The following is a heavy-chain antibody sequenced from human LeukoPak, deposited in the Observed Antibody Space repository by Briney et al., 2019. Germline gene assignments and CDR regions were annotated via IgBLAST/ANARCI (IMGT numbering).Heavy chain of an antibody. CDR2: INQDGSEK. J-gene: IGHJ5*02. CDR3: AKDGLYASGLGNWFDP. D-gene: IGHD3-10*01. Sequence: GGSLRLSCAASGFTFSSYWTGWVRQAPGKGLEWVASINQDGSEKYYVDFVKGRFTISRDNAKNSLHLQMNSLRPEDTALYYCAKDGLYASGLGNWFDPWGQGTLVTVSS. CDR1: GFTFSSYW. V-gene: IGHV3-7*03.